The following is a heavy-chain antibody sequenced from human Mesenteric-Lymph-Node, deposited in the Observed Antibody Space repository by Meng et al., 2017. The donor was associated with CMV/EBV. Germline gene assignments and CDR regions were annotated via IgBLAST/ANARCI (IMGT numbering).Heavy chain of an antibody. Sequence: SETLSLTCTVSGYSITSGYYWGWIRQSPGKGLEWIGSMFHGGSTNYNPSLKSRVTISLDPSKNQLSLKLNSVTAADTAVYYCARDRSNYAAHYYGMDVWGQGTTVTVSS. V-gene: IGHV4-38-2*02. CDR2: MFHGGST. CDR1: GYSITSGYY. J-gene: IGHJ6*02. D-gene: IGHD4-11*01. CDR3: ARDRSNYAAHYYGMDV.